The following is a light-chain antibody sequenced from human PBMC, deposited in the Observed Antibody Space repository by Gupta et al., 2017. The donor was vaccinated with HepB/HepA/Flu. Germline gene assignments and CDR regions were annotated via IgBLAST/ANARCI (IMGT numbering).Light chain of an antibody. CDR1: SSDVGGYNY. Sequence: QSALSQPRSVSGSLGPSVTLSCSGTSSDVGGYNYVSWYQQHPGEVPKLMIYDVTRRPSGVPARFSGSKSGNTASLTISGLQAEDEGDYYCCSYAGTYTLLFGGGTQLTVL. J-gene: IGLJ2*01. V-gene: IGLV2-11*01. CDR2: DVT. CDR3: CSYAGTYTLL.